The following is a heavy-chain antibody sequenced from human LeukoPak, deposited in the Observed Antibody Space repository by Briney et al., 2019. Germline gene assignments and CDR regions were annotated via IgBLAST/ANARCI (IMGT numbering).Heavy chain of an antibody. CDR1: GGSIIISTYY. J-gene: IGHJ4*02. V-gene: IGHV4-39*01. D-gene: IGHD6-19*01. CDR2: IYYSGTT. CDR3: ARFSGYSSGWLRTFYFDY. Sequence: PSESLSLTCTVSGGSIIISTYYWGWIRQPPGKGLEWIGSIYYSGTTYYNPSLKSRVTISVDTSKNQFSLKLSSVTAADTAVYYCARFSGYSSGWLRTFYFDYWGQGTLVTVSS.